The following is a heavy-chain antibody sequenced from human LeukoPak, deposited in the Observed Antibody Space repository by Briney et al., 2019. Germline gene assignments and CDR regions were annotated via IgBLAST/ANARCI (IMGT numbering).Heavy chain of an antibody. CDR2: ISSSSSYI. V-gene: IGHV3-21*01. J-gene: IGHJ3*02. CDR1: GFTFSSYS. CDR3: ARRLTGVAAAGHDAFDI. Sequence: SGGSLRLSCAASGFTFSSYSMNWVRQAPGKGLEWVSSISSSSSYIYYADSVKGRFTISRDNAKNSLYLQMNSLRAEDTAVYYCARRLTGVAAAGHDAFDIWGQGTMVTVSS. D-gene: IGHD6-13*01.